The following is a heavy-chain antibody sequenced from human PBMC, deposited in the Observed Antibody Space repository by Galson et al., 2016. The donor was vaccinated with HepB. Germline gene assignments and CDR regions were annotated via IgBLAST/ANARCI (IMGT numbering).Heavy chain of an antibody. CDR1: GGSISSYY. V-gene: IGHV4-59*01. CDR3: ARARYSSGLYNWFDP. Sequence: ETLSLTCDVSGGSISSYYWNWIRQPPGKGLEWIGYIYYSGSTNYNPSLKSRVTISVDTSKNQFSLKLSSVTAADTAVYYCARARYSSGLYNWFDPWGQGTLVTVSS. CDR2: IYYSGST. J-gene: IGHJ5*02. D-gene: IGHD6-19*01.